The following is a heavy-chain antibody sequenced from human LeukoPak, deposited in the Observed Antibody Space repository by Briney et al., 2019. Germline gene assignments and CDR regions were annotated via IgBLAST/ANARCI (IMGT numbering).Heavy chain of an antibody. J-gene: IGHJ6*02. D-gene: IGHD2-15*01. Sequence: ASVKVSCKASGYTFTSYDINWVRQATGQGLEWMGWMNPNSGKTGYAQKFQGRVTMTRNTSICTAYMELSSLRSEDTAVYYCASPAYCSGGSCYSHYYYYYGMDVWGQGTTVTVSS. V-gene: IGHV1-8*01. CDR2: MNPNSGKT. CDR1: GYTFTSYD. CDR3: ASPAYCSGGSCYSHYYYYYGMDV.